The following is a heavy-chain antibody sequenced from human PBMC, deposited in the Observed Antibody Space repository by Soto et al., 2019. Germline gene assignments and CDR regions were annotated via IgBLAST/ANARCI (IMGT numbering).Heavy chain of an antibody. CDR1: GYTFTSYG. V-gene: IGHV1-18*01. D-gene: IGHD3-10*01. CDR2: LSAYNGNT. J-gene: IGHJ6*02. CDR3: ASHGSGSPYYGMDV. Sequence: QVQLVQSGAEVKTPGASVKVSCKASGYTFTSYGVSWVRQAPGQGLEWMGWLSAYNGNTNYAQNFQGRVTMTTDTSTTTAYMELRSLRSDDTAVYYCASHGSGSPYYGMDVWGQGNTVTVSS.